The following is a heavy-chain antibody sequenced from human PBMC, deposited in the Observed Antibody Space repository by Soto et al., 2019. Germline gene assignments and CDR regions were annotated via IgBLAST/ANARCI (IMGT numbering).Heavy chain of an antibody. CDR2: IYYSGST. D-gene: IGHD3-9*01. CDR1: GGSISSYY. J-gene: IGHJ6*02. Sequence: SETLSLTCTVSGGSISSYYWSWIRQPPGKGLEWIGYIYYSGSTNYNPSLKSRVTISVDTSKNQFSLKLSSVTAADTAVYYCARVGTYYDIPAGMDVWGQGTTVTVSS. V-gene: IGHV4-59*01. CDR3: ARVGTYYDIPAGMDV.